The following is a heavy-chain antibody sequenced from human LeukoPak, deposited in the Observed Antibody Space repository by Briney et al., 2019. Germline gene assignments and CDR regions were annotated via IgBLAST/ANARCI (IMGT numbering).Heavy chain of an antibody. D-gene: IGHD7-27*01. J-gene: IGHJ6*02. Sequence: ASVKVSCKASGHTFTGYYMHWVRQAPGQGLEWMGWINPNSGGTNYAQKFQGRVTMTRDTSISTAYMELSRLRSDDTAVYYCARDGKYKVLGILGHYYYYGMDVWGQGTTVTVSS. CDR1: GHTFTGYY. CDR3: ARDGKYKVLGILGHYYYYGMDV. V-gene: IGHV1-2*02. CDR2: INPNSGGT.